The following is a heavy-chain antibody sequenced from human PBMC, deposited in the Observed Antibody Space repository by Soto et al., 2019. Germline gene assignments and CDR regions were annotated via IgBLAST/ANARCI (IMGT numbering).Heavy chain of an antibody. Sequence: EVQLVESGGGLVQPGGSLRLSCVASGFTVTDIYMNWVRQAPGKGLEWVSVIYKDFTDYADFVRGRFSVSTDTSKNALYLQLDNLRAEDTAVYYCAREPRYCSGGSCSIMGDAFDIWGQGPMLTVSS. J-gene: IGHJ3*02. CDR2: IYKDFT. CDR3: AREPRYCSGGSCSIMGDAFDI. V-gene: IGHV3-66*01. D-gene: IGHD2-15*01. CDR1: GFTVTDIY.